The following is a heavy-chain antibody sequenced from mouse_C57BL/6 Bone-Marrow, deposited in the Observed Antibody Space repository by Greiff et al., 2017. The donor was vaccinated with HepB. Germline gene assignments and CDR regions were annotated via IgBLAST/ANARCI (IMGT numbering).Heavy chain of an antibody. Sequence: VQLQQSGTELVKPGASVKLSCKASGYTFTSYWMHWVKQRPGQGLEWIGNINPSNGGTNYNEKFKSKATLTVDKSSSTAYMQLSSLTSDDSAVYYCASIYYDYGEFAYWGQGTLVTVSA. CDR2: INPSNGGT. D-gene: IGHD2-4*01. CDR3: ASIYYDYGEFAY. J-gene: IGHJ3*01. V-gene: IGHV1-53*01. CDR1: GYTFTSYW.